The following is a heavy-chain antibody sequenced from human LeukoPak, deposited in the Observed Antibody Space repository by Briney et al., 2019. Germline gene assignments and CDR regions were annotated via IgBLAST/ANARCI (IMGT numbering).Heavy chain of an antibody. V-gene: IGHV4-4*07. CDR2: IYTSGST. D-gene: IGHD1-26*01. CDR3: ARDGSGRTFDP. J-gene: IGHJ5*02. CDR1: GGSVSRNY. Sequence: SETLSLTCTVSGGSVSRNYWTWIRQPAGKGLEWIGRIYTSGSTNYNPSLKSRVTMSVDTSKNQFSLKLSSVTAADTAVYYCARDGSGRTFDPWGQGTLVTVSS.